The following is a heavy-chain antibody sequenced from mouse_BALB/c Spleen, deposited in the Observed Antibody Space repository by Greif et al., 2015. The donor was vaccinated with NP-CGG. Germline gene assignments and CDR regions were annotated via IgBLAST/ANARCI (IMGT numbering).Heavy chain of an antibody. CDR1: GYTFTDYY. Sequence: VQLQESGPELVKPGASVKISCKASGYTFTDYYINWVKQKPGQGLEWIGWIYPGSGNTKYNEKFKGKATLTVDTSSSTAYMQLSSLTSEDTAVYFCARGLRLRPLDYWGQGTTLTVSS. V-gene: IGHV1-84*02. J-gene: IGHJ2*01. CDR2: IYPGSGNT. CDR3: ARGLRLRPLDY. D-gene: IGHD1-2*01.